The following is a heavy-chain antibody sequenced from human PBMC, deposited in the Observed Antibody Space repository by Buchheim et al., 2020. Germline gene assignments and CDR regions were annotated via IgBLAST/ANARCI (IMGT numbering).Heavy chain of an antibody. V-gene: IGHV3-30-3*01. CDR2: ISYDGSNK. CDR3: ARAQNLDIVVVTAILGYYYYYGMDV. CDR1: GFTFSSHA. Sequence: VQLVESGGGVVQPGRSLRLSCAASGFTFSSHAMHWVRQAPGKGLEWVAVISYDGSNKYYADSVKGRFTISRDNSKNTLYLQMNSLRAEDTAVYYCARAQNLDIVVVTAILGYYYYYGMDVWGQGTT. J-gene: IGHJ6*02. D-gene: IGHD2-21*02.